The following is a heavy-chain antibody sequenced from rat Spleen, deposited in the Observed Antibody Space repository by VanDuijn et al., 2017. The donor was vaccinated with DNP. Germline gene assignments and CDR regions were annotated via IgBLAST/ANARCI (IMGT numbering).Heavy chain of an antibody. D-gene: IGHD4-3*01. CDR1: GFTFSDYY. J-gene: IGHJ2*01. CDR2: IHYDGGSS. CDR3: ERWNSGHCDY. Sequence: EVQLVESGGDLVQPGRSLKLFCAASGFTFSDYYMAWIRQAPTKGLEWVAYIHYDGGSSKYGDSVKGRFTISRDNARNKLYLQMNNLTSEDMAIYCCERWNSGHCDYWGQGVMVTVSS. V-gene: IGHV5-22*01.